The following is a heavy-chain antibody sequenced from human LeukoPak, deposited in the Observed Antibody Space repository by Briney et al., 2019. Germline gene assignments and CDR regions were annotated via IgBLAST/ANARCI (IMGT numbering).Heavy chain of an antibody. D-gene: IGHD2-15*01. CDR3: ARGIRYCSGGSCYRNWFDP. CDR1: GFTFSSYN. J-gene: IGHJ5*02. V-gene: IGHV3-21*01. CDR2: ITSSSSYI. Sequence: GGSLRLSCAASGFTFSSYNMNWVRQAPGKGLEWVSSITSSSSYIYYADSVKGRFTISRDNAKNSLYLQMNSLRAEDTAVYYCARGIRYCSGGSCYRNWFDPWGQGTLVTVSS.